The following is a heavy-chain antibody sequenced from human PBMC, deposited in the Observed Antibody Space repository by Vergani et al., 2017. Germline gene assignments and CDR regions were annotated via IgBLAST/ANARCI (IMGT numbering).Heavy chain of an antibody. V-gene: IGHV4-34*01. Sequence: QVQLQQWGAGLLKPSETLSLTCAVYGGSFSGYYWSWIRQPPGKGLEWIGEINHSGSTNYNPSLKSRVTISVDTSKNQFSLKLSSVTAADTAVYYCARVGSKVWNYYYMDVWGKGTTVTVSS. CDR3: ARVGSKVWNYYYMDV. J-gene: IGHJ6*03. CDR2: INHSGST. CDR1: GGSFSGYY. D-gene: IGHD3-16*01.